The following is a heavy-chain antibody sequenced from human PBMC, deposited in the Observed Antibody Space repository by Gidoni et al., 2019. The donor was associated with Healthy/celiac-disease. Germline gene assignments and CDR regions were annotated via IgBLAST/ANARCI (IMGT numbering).Heavy chain of an antibody. J-gene: IGHJ4*02. CDR1: GGTFSSYA. D-gene: IGHD4-17*01. CDR2: IIPIRGRA. CDR3: AREGADREDYGDIYFDY. V-gene: IGHV1-69*04. Sequence: QVQLVQSGAEVKKTGSSVKVSCKASGGTFSSYAISWVRTAPGQGLEWMGRIIPIRGRANYAQKFQGRVTITADKSTSTAYMELSSLRSEDTAGYYCAREGADREDYGDIYFDYWGQGTLVTVSS.